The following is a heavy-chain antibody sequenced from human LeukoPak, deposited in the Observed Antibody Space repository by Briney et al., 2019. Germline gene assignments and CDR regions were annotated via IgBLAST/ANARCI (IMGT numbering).Heavy chain of an antibody. CDR3: TTDVYDSSGYRDY. J-gene: IGHJ4*02. CDR1: GFTFSNAW. Sequence: GGSLRLSCAASGFTFSNAWMRWLRQAPGKGLEWVGRIKSKTVGGTIDYAAPVKGRFTISRDDSKNTLYLQMTSLKAEDTAVYYCTTDVYDSSGYRDYWGRGTLVTVSS. CDR2: IKSKTVGGTI. D-gene: IGHD3-22*01. V-gene: IGHV3-15*01.